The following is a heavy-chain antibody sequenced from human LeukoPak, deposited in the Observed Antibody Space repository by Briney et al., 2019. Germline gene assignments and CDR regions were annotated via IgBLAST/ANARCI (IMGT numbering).Heavy chain of an antibody. CDR2: ISGSGGST. D-gene: IGHD6-19*01. J-gene: IGHJ3*02. V-gene: IGHV3-23*01. CDR1: GFTFSSYS. CDR3: ARTAVAARCLDI. Sequence: PGGSLGLSCAASGFTFSSYSMNWVRQAPGKGLEWVSAISGSGGSTYYADSVKGRFTISRDNSKNTLYLQMNSLRAEDTAVYYCARTAVAARCLDIWGQGTMVTVSS.